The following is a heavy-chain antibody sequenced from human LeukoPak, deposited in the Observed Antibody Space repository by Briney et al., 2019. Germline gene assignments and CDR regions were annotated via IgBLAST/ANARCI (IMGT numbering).Heavy chain of an antibody. D-gene: IGHD3-10*01. CDR2: ISGSGGST. V-gene: IGHV3-23*01. CDR3: AKGRGLLWFGELL. J-gene: IGHJ4*02. CDR1: GFTFSSYA. Sequence: GGFLRLSCAASGFTFSSYAMSWVRQAPGKGLEWVSAISGSGGSTYYADSVKGRFTISRDNSKNTLYLQMNSLRAEDTAVYYCAKGRGLLWFGELLWGQGTLVTVSS.